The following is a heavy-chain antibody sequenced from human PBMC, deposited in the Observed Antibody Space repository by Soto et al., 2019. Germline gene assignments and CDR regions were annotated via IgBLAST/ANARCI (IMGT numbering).Heavy chain of an antibody. D-gene: IGHD4-17*01. CDR3: ATLRGDGDYPYYFDY. J-gene: IGHJ4*02. Sequence: SETLSLTCTVSGGSISSYYWSWIRQPPGKGLEWIGYIYYSGSTNYNPSLKSRVTISVDTSKNQFSLKLSSVTAADTAVYYCATLRGDGDYPYYFDYWGQGTLVTVSS. CDR2: IYYSGST. V-gene: IGHV4-59*08. CDR1: GGSISSYY.